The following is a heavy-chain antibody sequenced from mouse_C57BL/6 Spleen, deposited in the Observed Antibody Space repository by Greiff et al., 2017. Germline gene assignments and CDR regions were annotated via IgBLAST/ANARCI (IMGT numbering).Heavy chain of an antibody. CDR1: GYTFTDYE. D-gene: IGHD1-1*01. Sequence: QVQLKQSGAELVRPGASVTLSCKASGYTFTDYEMHWVKQTPVHGLEWIGAIDPETGGTAYNQTFKGKAILTADKSSSTAYMELRSLTSEDSAVYYCTWDYGSSFAYWGQGTLVTVSA. CDR3: TWDYGSSFAY. CDR2: IDPETGGT. V-gene: IGHV1-15*01. J-gene: IGHJ3*01.